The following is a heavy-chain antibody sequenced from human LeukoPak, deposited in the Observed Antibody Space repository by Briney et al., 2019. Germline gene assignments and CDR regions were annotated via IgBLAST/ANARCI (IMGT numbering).Heavy chain of an antibody. J-gene: IGHJ4*02. Sequence: GGSLRLSCAASGFTFSSYWMHWVRQAPGKELVRVSRINTDGSSTSYADSVKGRFTISRDSAKNTLYLQMNSLRAEDTAVYYCAREYSSSWYPLYYFDYWGQGTLVTVSS. V-gene: IGHV3-74*01. D-gene: IGHD6-13*01. CDR3: AREYSSSWYPLYYFDY. CDR2: INTDGSST. CDR1: GFTFSSYW.